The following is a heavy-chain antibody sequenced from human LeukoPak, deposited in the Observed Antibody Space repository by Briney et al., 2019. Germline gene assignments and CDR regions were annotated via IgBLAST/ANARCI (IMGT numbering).Heavy chain of an antibody. CDR2: IKEDGSET. Sequence: GGSLRLSCAASGFTFSSNWMSWVRQAPGRGLEWLANIKEDGSETYYVDSVRGRFTISRDNAKNTLYLEMNSLRAEDTAVYYCARDDGWGQGTLVTVSS. V-gene: IGHV3-7*01. D-gene: IGHD5-24*01. CDR1: GFTFSSNW. J-gene: IGHJ4*02. CDR3: ARDDG.